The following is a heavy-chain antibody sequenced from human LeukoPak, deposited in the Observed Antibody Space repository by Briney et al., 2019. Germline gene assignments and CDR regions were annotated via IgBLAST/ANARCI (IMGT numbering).Heavy chain of an antibody. CDR1: GGSFSCYS. Sequence: SETLSLTCAVYGGSFSCYSWSWIRQPPGKGLEWIGEINHSGSTNYNPSLKSRVTISVDTSKNQFSLKLSSVTAADTAVYYCARDFGDYRVDYWGQGTLVTVSS. CDR3: ARDFGDYRVDY. J-gene: IGHJ4*02. D-gene: IGHD4-17*01. CDR2: INHSGST. V-gene: IGHV4-34*01.